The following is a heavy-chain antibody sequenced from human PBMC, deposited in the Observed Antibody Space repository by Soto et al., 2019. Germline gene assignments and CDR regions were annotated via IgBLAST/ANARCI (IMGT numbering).Heavy chain of an antibody. CDR3: ARLHSSSSSAWFDY. J-gene: IGHJ4*02. CDR1: GYRFTTYW. CDR2: IYPDASDA. D-gene: IGHD3-22*01. V-gene: IGHV5-51*03. Sequence: EVQLVQSGAEVKKPGESLRISCKGSGYRFTTYWIAWVRQMPGKGLEGMGVIYPDASDARYSPPFEGLVTFSADKSISTAYLQGSSLKASDNAIYSGARLHSSSSSAWFDYWGQGTLVTVSS.